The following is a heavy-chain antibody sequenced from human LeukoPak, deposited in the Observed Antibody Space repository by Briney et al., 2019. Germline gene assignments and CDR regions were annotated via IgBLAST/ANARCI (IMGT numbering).Heavy chain of an antibody. CDR2: IYYSGST. Sequence: SETLSLTCTVSGGSISSSSYYWGWIRQPPGKGLEWIGSIYYSGSTYYNPSLKSRVTISVDTSKNQFSLKLSSVTAADTAVYYCARDRGSSWDYFDYWGQGTLVTVSS. D-gene: IGHD6-13*01. CDR3: ARDRGSSWDYFDY. CDR1: GGSISSSSYY. V-gene: IGHV4-39*02. J-gene: IGHJ4*02.